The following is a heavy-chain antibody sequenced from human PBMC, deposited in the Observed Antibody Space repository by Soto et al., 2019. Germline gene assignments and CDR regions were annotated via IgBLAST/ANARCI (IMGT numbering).Heavy chain of an antibody. CDR3: ARYMYTWPGLDN. CDR2: IYYTGNA. D-gene: IGHD1-20*01. V-gene: IGHV4-39*02. Sequence: QPPGKGLEWIGTIYYTGNAYYNASLYILVTISLDTSKNHFSLELSSVTAADTAVYYCARYMYTWPGLDNWGQGALGTVSS. J-gene: IGHJ4*02.